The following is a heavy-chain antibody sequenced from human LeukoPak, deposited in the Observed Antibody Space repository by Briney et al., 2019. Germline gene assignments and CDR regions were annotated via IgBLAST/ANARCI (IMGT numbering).Heavy chain of an antibody. D-gene: IGHD1-26*01. CDR1: GLNVSSNY. J-gene: IGHJ4*02. CDR2: IYSGGST. V-gene: IGHV3-53*01. CDR3: ARIYSGSYSDY. Sequence: SRGSLRLSCAASGLNVSSNYMSWVRQAPGKGLEWVSVIYSGGSTFYADSVKGRFIISRDNSKNTLYLQMNSLRAEDTAVYYCARIYSGSYSDYWGQGTLVTVSS.